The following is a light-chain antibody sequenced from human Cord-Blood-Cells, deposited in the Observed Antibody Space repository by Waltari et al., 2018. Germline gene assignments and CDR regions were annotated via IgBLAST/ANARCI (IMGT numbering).Light chain of an antibody. J-gene: IGKJ2*01. CDR3: QQYNNWPYT. Sequence: EIVLTQSPAPLSVSPGERATLSCRASQSVSSNLAGYQQKPGQAPRLLIYGASTSATGIPARFIGSGSGTEFTLTISSLQSEDFAVYYCQQYNNWPYTFGQGTKLEIK. V-gene: IGKV3-15*01. CDR1: QSVSSN. CDR2: GAS.